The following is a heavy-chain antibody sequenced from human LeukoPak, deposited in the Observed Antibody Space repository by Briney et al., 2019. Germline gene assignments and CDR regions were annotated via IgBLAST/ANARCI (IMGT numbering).Heavy chain of an antibody. V-gene: IGHV4-61*08. CDR1: GDSISNGGYY. D-gene: IGHD3-9*01. CDR3: ARLGQNYDILTGYYNGYYFDY. J-gene: IGHJ4*02. CDR2: IYYSGST. Sequence: PSETLSLTCIVSGDSISNGGYYWSWIRQLPGKGLEWIGYIYYSGSTNYNPSLKSRVTISVDTSKNQFSLKLSSVTAADTAVYYCARLGQNYDILTGYYNGYYFDYWGQGTLVTVSS.